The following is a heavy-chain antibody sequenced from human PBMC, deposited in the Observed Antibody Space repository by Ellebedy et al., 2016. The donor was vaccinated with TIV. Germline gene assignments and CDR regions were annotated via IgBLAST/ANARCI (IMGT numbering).Heavy chain of an antibody. CDR2: MYHSGTT. Sequence: MPGGSLRLSCTVSGYSISNGYYWGWIRQSPGKGLEWIGSMYHSGTTYFNPSLKSRVTMSLDTSKNQFSLKLNSVTAADTALYYCARDPMYYYVQFDIWGQGTMVTVSS. CDR1: GYSISNGYY. J-gene: IGHJ3*02. CDR3: ARDPMYYYVQFDI. D-gene: IGHD3-10*02. V-gene: IGHV4-38-2*02.